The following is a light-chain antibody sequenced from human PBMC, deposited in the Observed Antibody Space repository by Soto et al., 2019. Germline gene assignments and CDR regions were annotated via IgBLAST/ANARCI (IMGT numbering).Light chain of an antibody. CDR2: RAS. J-gene: IGKJ2*01. CDR3: QQYGSSPYT. V-gene: IGKV3-20*01. CDR1: QSVSSSY. Sequence: EIVLTQSPGTLSLSPGERATLSCRASQSVSSSYLAWYQQKPGQAPRLLIYRASSRATGIPDRFSGSGSGSDFTLTISRLEPEDFAVYYCQQYGSSPYTFAQGTKLEIK.